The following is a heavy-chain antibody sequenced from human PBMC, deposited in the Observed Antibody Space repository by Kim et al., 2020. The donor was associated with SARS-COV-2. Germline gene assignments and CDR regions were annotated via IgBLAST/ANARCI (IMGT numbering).Heavy chain of an antibody. V-gene: IGHV3-30*04. J-gene: IGHJ4*02. CDR2: ISYDGSNK. Sequence: GGSLRLSCAASGFTFSSYAMHWVRQAPGKGLEWVAVISYDGSNKYYADSVKGRFTISRDNSKNTLYLQMNSLRAEDTAVYYCAREGGYFVRRGFDYWGQGTLVTVSS. D-gene: IGHD3-10*01. CDR3: AREGGYFVRRGFDY. CDR1: GFTFSSYA.